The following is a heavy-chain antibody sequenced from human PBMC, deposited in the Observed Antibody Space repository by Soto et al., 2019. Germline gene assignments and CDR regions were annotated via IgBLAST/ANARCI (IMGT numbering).Heavy chain of an antibody. CDR1: GFTFSSYA. J-gene: IGHJ4*02. D-gene: IGHD3-10*01. Sequence: VQLWECGGGLVQPGRSLRLSCAASGFTFSSYAMSWVRQAPGKGLEWVSAIGVSGDTTYYADSVKGRFTISRDNSKNTLYLQMGSLRAEETAVYYCAKVRRFGELRSLYWGQGTLVTVSS. CDR2: IGVSGDTT. V-gene: IGHV3-23*01. CDR3: AKVRRFGELRSLY.